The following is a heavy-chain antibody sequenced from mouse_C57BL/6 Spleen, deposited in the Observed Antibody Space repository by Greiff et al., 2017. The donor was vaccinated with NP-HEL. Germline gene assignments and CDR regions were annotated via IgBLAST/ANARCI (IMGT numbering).Heavy chain of an antibody. V-gene: IGHV1-62-2*01. Sequence: QVQLKESGAELVKPGASVKLSCKASGYTFTEYTIHWVKQRSGQGLEWIGWFYPGSGSIKYNEKFKDKATLTADKSSSTVYMELSRLTSEDSAVYFCARHDEDRVYSHGAMDYWGQGTSVTVSS. J-gene: IGHJ4*01. CDR3: ARHDEDRVYSHGAMDY. CDR1: GYTFTEYT. CDR2: FYPGSGSI. D-gene: IGHD1-1*01.